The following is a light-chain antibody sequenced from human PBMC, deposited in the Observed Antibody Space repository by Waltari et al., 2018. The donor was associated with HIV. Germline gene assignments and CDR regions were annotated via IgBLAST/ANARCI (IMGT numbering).Light chain of an antibody. CDR1: HIGSKS. J-gene: IGLJ3*02. CDR3: QVWDSSSDHPV. V-gene: IGLV3-21*02. CDR2: DDR. Sequence: SYVLTPSPSVSVAAGQTARITRGGNHIGSKSVHWYQQKPGQAPLLVVYDDRDRPSGIPERFSGSNSGNTATLTISRVEAGDEADYYCQVWDSSSDHPVFGGGTKLTVL.